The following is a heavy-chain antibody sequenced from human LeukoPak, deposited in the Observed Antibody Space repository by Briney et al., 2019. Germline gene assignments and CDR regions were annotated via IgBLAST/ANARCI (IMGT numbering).Heavy chain of an antibody. J-gene: IGHJ4*02. CDR2: ITSYNGNT. Sequence: LEWMGCITSYNGNTNYAQKLQGRVTMTTHTSTSTAYMELRSLRSDDTAVYYCAVYGFFFDYWGQGTLVTVSS. V-gene: IGHV1-18*01. CDR3: AVYGFFFDY. D-gene: IGHD5/OR15-5a*01.